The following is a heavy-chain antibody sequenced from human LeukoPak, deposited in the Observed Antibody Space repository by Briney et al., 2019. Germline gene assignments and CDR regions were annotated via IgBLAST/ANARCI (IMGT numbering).Heavy chain of an antibody. CDR3: ARASYYYDSSGYSFDY. CDR2: IIPILGIA. CDR1: GGTFSSYA. D-gene: IGHD3-22*01. Sequence: GASVKVSCTASGGTFSSYAISWVRQAPGQGLEWMGRIIPILGIANYAQKFQGRVTITADKSTSTAYMELSSLRSEDTAVYYCARASYYYDSSGYSFDYWGQGTLVTVSS. J-gene: IGHJ4*02. V-gene: IGHV1-69*04.